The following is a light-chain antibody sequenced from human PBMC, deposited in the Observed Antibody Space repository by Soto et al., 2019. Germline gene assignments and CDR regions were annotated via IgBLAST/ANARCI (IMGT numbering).Light chain of an antibody. Sequence: QSVLTQPPSVSGAPGQRVTISCTGSSSNIGAGHDVHWYRQLPGTAPKLLMYGDTNRPSGVPDRFSGSKSGTSASLAITGLQAEDEDDYSCQSYDSSLSGSVFGGGTKLTVL. V-gene: IGLV1-40*01. CDR1: SSNIGAGHD. J-gene: IGLJ2*01. CDR3: QSYDSSLSGSV. CDR2: GDT.